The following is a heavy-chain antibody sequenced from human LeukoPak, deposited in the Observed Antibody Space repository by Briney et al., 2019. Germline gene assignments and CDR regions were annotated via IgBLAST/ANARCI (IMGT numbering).Heavy chain of an antibody. CDR2: ISYTGNT. Sequence: SETLSLTCTVSGGSVTTTSYYWNWIRQPPGKGLEWIGYISYTGNTNYNPSLKSRVTISLDTSKNQFSLKLSSVTAADTAVYYCASLYCSRTSCCMDPWGQGTLVTVSS. V-gene: IGHV4-61*01. CDR3: ASLYCSRTSCCMDP. D-gene: IGHD2-2*01. CDR1: GGSVTTTSYY. J-gene: IGHJ5*02.